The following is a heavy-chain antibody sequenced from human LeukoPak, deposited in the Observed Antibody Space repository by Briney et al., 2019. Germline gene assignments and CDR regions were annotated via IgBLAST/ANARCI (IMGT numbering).Heavy chain of an antibody. J-gene: IGHJ4*02. CDR2: ITASGTAM. CDR1: GFTFSSYS. Sequence: GGSLRLSCAASGFTFSSYSMNWVRQAPGKGLEWVSHITASGTAMFYADSVKGRFTISRDNAKNSLYLQMNSLRAEDTAVYYCAKGDVVVPAAMLLDYWGQGTLVTVSS. D-gene: IGHD2-2*01. V-gene: IGHV3-48*01. CDR3: AKGDVVVPAAMLLDY.